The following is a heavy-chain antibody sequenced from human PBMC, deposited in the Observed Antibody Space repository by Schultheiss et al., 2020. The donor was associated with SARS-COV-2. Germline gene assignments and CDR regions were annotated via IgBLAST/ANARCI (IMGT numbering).Heavy chain of an antibody. CDR2: INHSGST. D-gene: IGHD2-15*01. V-gene: IGHV4-39*07. CDR3: ARVTGCSGGSCHLIKSYYYYYYMDV. CDR1: GGSISSSSYY. J-gene: IGHJ6*03. Sequence: SETLSLTCTVSGGSISSSSYYWGWIRQPPGKGPEWIGEINHSGSTNYNPSLKSRVTISVDTSKNQFSLKLSSVTAADTAVYYCARVTGCSGGSCHLIKSYYYYYYMDVWGKGTTVTVSS.